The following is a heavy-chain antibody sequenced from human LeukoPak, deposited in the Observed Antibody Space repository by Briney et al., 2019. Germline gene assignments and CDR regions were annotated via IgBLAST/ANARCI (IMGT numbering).Heavy chain of an antibody. CDR1: GGSISSGGYY. V-gene: IGHV4-30-2*01. CDR2: IYHSGST. Sequence: SETLSFTCTVSGGSISSGGYYWSWIRQPPGKGLEWIGYIYHSGSTYYNPSLKSRVTISVDRSKNQFSLKLNSVTAADTAVYYCARANTAARILDYWGQGTLVTVSS. CDR3: ARANTAARILDY. J-gene: IGHJ4*02. D-gene: IGHD6-6*01.